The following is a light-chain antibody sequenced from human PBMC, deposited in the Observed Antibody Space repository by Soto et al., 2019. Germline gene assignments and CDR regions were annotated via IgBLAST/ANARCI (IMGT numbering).Light chain of an antibody. Sequence: EIVLTQSPATLSVSPGERVTLSCRASQSVSGYLAWYQQKPGQAPRLLIYDASNRATGIPARFSGSGSGTDFTLTISSLEPEDFEVYYCQQRSNWPATFGQGTKLEIK. CDR2: DAS. J-gene: IGKJ2*01. CDR1: QSVSGY. CDR3: QQRSNWPAT. V-gene: IGKV3-11*01.